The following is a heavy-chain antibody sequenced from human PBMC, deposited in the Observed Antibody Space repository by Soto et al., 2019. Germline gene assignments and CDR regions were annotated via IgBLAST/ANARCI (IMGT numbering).Heavy chain of an antibody. CDR2: TSPNSGAA. V-gene: IGHV1-2*04. J-gene: IGHJ6*02. D-gene: IGHD1-1*01. CDR1: GYTFTDHY. Sequence: QEQLVQSGAEVKKPGASLKVSCKASGYTFTDHYIHWVRQAPGQGLEWMGWTSPNSGAANYAQKFQGWVTMTTDTSISTAYMELNRLTSDDTAVYYCARDNVGYDNYERFGSDYYYGLDVWGQGTTVTVSS. CDR3: ARDNVGYDNYERFGSDYYYGLDV.